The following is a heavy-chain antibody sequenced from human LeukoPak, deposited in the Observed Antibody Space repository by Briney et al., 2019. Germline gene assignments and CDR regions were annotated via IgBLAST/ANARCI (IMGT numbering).Heavy chain of an antibody. CDR2: INHSGST. D-gene: IGHD6-19*01. CDR1: GGSFSDYY. CDR3: ARGIAVAGSDY. Sequence: PSETLSLTCAVYGGSFSDYYWSWIRQPPGKRLEWIGEINHSGSTNYNPSLKSRVTISVDTSKNQFSLKLSSVTAADTAVYYCARGIAVAGSDYWGQGTLVTVSS. J-gene: IGHJ4*02. V-gene: IGHV4-34*01.